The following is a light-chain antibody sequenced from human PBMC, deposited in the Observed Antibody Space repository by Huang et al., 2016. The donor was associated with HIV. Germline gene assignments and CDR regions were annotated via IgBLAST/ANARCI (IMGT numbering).Light chain of an antibody. CDR1: QSIINF. CDR3: QQRGDWPLT. CDR2: DAS. J-gene: IGKJ4*01. V-gene: IGKV3-11*01. Sequence: EIVLTQSPATLSLSPGERATLSCRASQSIINFLAWYQQKPGQAPRLLIYDASNRATGIPARCSGSGSGTDFTLTISSLEPEDFAVYYCQQRGDWPLTFGGGTKVEI.